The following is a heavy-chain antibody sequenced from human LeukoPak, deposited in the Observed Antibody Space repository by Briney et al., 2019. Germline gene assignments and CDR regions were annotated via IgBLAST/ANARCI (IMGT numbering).Heavy chain of an antibody. CDR1: GYTFTSYG. CDR2: ISSYNGNT. Sequence: ASVKVSCKASGYTFTSYGISWVRQAPGQGLEWMGWISSYNGNTNYAQKLQGRVTMTTDTSTTTAYMELKSLRSDDTAVYYCARARKYNGNPNWIDLWGQGVLVTVSS. CDR3: ARARKYNGNPNWIDL. D-gene: IGHD4-23*01. J-gene: IGHJ5*02. V-gene: IGHV1-18*01.